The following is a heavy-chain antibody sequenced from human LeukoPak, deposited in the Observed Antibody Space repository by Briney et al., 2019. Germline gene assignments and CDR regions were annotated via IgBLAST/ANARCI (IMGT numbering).Heavy chain of an antibody. CDR2: ITGGGGST. CDR1: VFTFSSYA. CDR3: AKDLDPHVSDGAFDV. Sequence: GGSLRLSCASSVFTFSSYAMSWVRPAPGRELGWVSIITGGGGSTYYADSVKGWSTISRDNSKNTLYLQMNSLRAEEPAVHYCAKDLDPHVSDGAFDVWGQGTMVTVSS. D-gene: IGHD3/OR15-3a*01. J-gene: IGHJ3*01. V-gene: IGHV3-23*01.